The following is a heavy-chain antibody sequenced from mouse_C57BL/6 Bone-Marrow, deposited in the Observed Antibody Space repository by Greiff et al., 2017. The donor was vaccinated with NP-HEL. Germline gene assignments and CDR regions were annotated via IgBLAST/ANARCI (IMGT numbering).Heavy chain of an antibody. CDR2: IDPENGDT. Sequence: EVQLQQSGAELVRPGASVKLSCTASGFNIKDDYMHWVKQRPEQGLEWIGWIDPENGDTAYASKFQGQATITADTSSNTAYLQLSRLTSEDTAVYYCTFDYYGSSLFDYWGQGTTLTVSS. CDR1: GFNIKDDY. D-gene: IGHD1-1*01. CDR3: TFDYYGSSLFDY. V-gene: IGHV14-4*01. J-gene: IGHJ2*01.